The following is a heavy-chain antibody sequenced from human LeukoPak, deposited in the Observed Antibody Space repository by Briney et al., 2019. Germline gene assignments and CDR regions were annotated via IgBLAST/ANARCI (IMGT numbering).Heavy chain of an antibody. Sequence: GGSLRLSCTASGFTFGDYAMSWFRQAPGKGLEWVGFIRSKAYGGTTEYAASVKGRFTISRDDSKSIAYLQMNSLKTEDTAVYYCTRDLPGSVYYYYMDVWGKGTTVTVSS. J-gene: IGHJ6*03. V-gene: IGHV3-49*03. CDR3: TRDLPGSVYYYYMDV. CDR1: GFTFGDYA. D-gene: IGHD3-10*01. CDR2: IRSKAYGGTT.